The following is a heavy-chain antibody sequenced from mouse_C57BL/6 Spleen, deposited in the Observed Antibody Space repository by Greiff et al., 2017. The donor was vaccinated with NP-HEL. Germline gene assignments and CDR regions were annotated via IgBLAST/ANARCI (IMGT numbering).Heavy chain of an antibody. J-gene: IGHJ4*01. D-gene: IGHD1-1*01. CDR3: ARASSYAMDY. CDR2: INPYNGGT. Sequence: VQLQQSGPVLVKPGASVKMSCKASGYTFTDYYMNWVKQSHGKSLEWIGVINPYNGGTSYNQKFKGKATLTVDKSSSTAYMELNSLTSEDSAVYYCARASSYAMDYWGQGTSVTVSS. V-gene: IGHV1-19*01. CDR1: GYTFTDYY.